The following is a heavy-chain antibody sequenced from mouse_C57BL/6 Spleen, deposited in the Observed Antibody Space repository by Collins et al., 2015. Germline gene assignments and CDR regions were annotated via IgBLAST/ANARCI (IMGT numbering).Heavy chain of an antibody. Sequence: DVQLQESGPGLVKPSQSLSLTCSVTGYSITSGYYWNWIRQFPGTNWNGWDFISYDGSNNYNPSLKNRISITRDTSKNQFFLKLNSVTTADTATYYCARGNNYFDYWGQGTTLTVSS. CDR1: GYSITSGYY. V-gene: IGHV3-6*01. CDR3: ARGNNYFDY. J-gene: IGHJ2*01. CDR2: ISYDGSN.